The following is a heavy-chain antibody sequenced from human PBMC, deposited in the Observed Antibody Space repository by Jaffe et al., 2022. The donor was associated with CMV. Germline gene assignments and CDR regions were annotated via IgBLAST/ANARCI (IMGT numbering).Heavy chain of an antibody. CDR2: INPSGDST. Sequence: QVQLVQSGAEVKKPGASVKVSCKASGYTFSIYYMYWVRQAPGQGLEWMGIINPSGDSTSYAQRFQGRVTMTRDTSTSTVYMELSSLGSEDTAVYYCARGSSSSWYDQPDYWGQGTQVTVSS. CDR3: ARGSSSSWYDQPDY. J-gene: IGHJ4*02. D-gene: IGHD6-13*01. CDR1: GYTFSIYY. V-gene: IGHV1-46*01.